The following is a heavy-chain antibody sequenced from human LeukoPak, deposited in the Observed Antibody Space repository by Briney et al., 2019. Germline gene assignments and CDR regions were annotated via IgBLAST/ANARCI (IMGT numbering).Heavy chain of an antibody. J-gene: IGHJ3*02. CDR2: IRYDGSNK. V-gene: IGHV3-30*02. CDR3: GRPRCSSTSCYLSNGAFDI. D-gene: IGHD2-2*01. Sequence: GGSLRLSCAASGFTFSSYGMHWVRQAPGKGLEWVAFIRYDGSNKYYADSVKGRFTISRDNSKNTLYLQMNSLRAEDTAVYYCGRPRCSSTSCYLSNGAFDIWGQGTMVTVSS. CDR1: GFTFSSYG.